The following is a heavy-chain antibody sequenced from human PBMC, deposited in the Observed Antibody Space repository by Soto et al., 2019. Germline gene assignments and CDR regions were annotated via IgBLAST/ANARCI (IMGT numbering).Heavy chain of an antibody. D-gene: IGHD3-16*01. CDR2: ISAAGGGT. V-gene: IGHV3-23*01. J-gene: IGHJ4*02. CDR3: AKDRRAGGNSAFYFDF. CDR1: GFKFSNYA. Sequence: VGSLRLSCAASGFKFSNYAMSWVRQAPGKGLEWVSLISAAGGGTYYADSVKGRFTISRDNSHNTLYLQVHSLTAEDTAVYYCAKDRRAGGNSAFYFDFWGQGAQVTVSS.